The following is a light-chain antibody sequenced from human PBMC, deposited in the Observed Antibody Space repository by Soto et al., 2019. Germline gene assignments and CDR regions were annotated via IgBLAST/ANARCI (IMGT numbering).Light chain of an antibody. Sequence: QSALTQPASVSGSPGQSITISCTGTSSDVGAYNSVSWYQQEPGKAPRLLIYEVTNRPSGVSSRFSGSKSANTASLTISGLQADDEADYYCSSYTRRSTFVFGTGTKVTVL. CDR1: SSDVGAYNS. CDR3: SSYTRRSTFV. J-gene: IGLJ1*01. V-gene: IGLV2-14*01. CDR2: EVT.